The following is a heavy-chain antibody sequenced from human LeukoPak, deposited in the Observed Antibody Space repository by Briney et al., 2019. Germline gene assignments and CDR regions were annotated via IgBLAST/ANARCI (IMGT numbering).Heavy chain of an antibody. Sequence: GGSLRLSCATSGFTFSSYAMHWVRQAPGERLEYVSAITSNGGNTYYANFVKGRFTISRDNSKNTLYLQMGSLRAEDMAVYYCATAAHGGYYDLWGQGAQVTVSP. CDR3: ATAAHGGYYDL. V-gene: IGHV3-64*01. J-gene: IGHJ5*02. D-gene: IGHD3-3*01. CDR2: ITSNGGNT. CDR1: GFTFSSYA.